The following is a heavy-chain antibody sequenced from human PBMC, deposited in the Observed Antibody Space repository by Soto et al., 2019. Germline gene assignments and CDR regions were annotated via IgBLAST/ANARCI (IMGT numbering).Heavy chain of an antibody. J-gene: IGHJ4*02. D-gene: IGHD3-3*01. Sequence: EVQLVESGGGLVQPGGSLRLSCAASGFTFSSYEMNWVRQAPGKGLEWVSYISSSGSTIYYADSVKGRFTISRDNAKNSLYLQMNSLRAEDTAVYYCASRFWSGYHYWGQGTLVTVSS. CDR1: GFTFSSYE. CDR2: ISSSGSTI. V-gene: IGHV3-48*03. CDR3: ASRFWSGYHY.